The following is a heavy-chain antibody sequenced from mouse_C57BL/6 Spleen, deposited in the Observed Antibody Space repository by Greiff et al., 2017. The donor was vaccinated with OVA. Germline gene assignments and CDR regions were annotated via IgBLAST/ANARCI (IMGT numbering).Heavy chain of an antibody. J-gene: IGHJ1*03. D-gene: IGHD1-1*01. Sequence: EVKLVESGGGLVKPGGSLKLSCAASGFTFSDYGMHWVRQAPEQGLEWVAYISSGSSTIYYADTVKGRFPISRDNAKNTLFLQMTSLRYEDTAMYYCARSVVAKGYFDVWGTGTTVTVSS. CDR3: ARSVVAKGYFDV. CDR2: ISSGSSTI. CDR1: GFTFSDYG. V-gene: IGHV5-17*01.